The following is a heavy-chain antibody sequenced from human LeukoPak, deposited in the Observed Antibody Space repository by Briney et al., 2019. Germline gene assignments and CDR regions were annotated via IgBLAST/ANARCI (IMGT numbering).Heavy chain of an antibody. D-gene: IGHD6-6*01. CDR1: GGSISSGGYY. CDR2: IYYSGST. J-gene: IGHJ5*02. Sequence: SQTLSLTCTVSGGSISSGGYYWSWIRQHPGKGLEWIGYIYYSGSTYYNPSLKSRVTISVDTSKNQFSLKLSSVTAADTAVYYCARGTFVGLSMASLSSIAARRGFDPWGQGTLVTVSS. CDR3: ARGTFVGLSMASLSSIAARRGFDP. V-gene: IGHV4-31*03.